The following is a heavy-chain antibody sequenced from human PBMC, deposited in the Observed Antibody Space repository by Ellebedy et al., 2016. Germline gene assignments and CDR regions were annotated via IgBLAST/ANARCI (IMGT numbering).Heavy chain of an antibody. CDR3: AREAIGRGYCSSTSCSPFDY. Sequence: SETLSLTXTVSGGSISSYYWSWIRQPPGKGLEWIGEINHSGSTNYNPSLKSRVTISVDTSKNQFSLKLSSVTAADTAVYYCAREAIGRGYCSSTSCSPFDYWGQGTLVTVSS. J-gene: IGHJ4*02. CDR2: INHSGST. V-gene: IGHV4-34*01. D-gene: IGHD2-2*01. CDR1: GGSISSYY.